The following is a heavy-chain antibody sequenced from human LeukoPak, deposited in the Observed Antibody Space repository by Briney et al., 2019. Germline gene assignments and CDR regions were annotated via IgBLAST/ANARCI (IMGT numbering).Heavy chain of an antibody. CDR1: GFTFSDYY. CDR3: AKVDYDSSAVDY. CDR2: ISSSGSTI. V-gene: IGHV3-11*04. Sequence: GGSLRLSCAASGFTFSDYYMSWIRQAPGKGLEWVSYISSSGSTIYYADSVKGRFTISRDNSRNTLYLQMNSLRAEDTAVYYCAKVDYDSSAVDYWGQGTLVTVSS. J-gene: IGHJ4*02. D-gene: IGHD3-22*01.